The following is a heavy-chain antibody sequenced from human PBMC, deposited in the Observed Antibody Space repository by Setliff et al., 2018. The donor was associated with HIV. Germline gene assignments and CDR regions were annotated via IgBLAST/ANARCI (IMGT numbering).Heavy chain of an antibody. CDR1: GGTFSSYA. V-gene: IGHV1-69*13. CDR2: ISPILGTA. D-gene: IGHD5-12*01. Sequence: SVKVSCKAAGGTFSSYAISWVRQAPGQGLEWMGGISPILGTANYAQKFQGRVTITADESTSTAYMELNSLRSEDTAVYYCSRPPSGWLQLEDAFDIWGQGTMVTVSS. CDR3: SRPPSGWLQLEDAFDI. J-gene: IGHJ3*02.